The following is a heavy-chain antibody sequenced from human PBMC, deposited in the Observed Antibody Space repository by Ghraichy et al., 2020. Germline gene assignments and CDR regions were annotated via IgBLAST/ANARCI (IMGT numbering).Heavy chain of an antibody. J-gene: IGHJ6*02. V-gene: IGHV4-4*07. D-gene: IGHD6-19*01. CDR2: IYTSGST. CDR1: GGSISSYY. Sequence: ESLNISCTVSGGSISSYYWSWIRQPAGKGLEWIGRIYTSGSTNYNPSLKSRVTMSVDTSKNQFSLKLSSVTAADTAVYCCARDQTQWVALDYGMDVWGQGTTVTVSS. CDR3: ARDQTQWVALDYGMDV.